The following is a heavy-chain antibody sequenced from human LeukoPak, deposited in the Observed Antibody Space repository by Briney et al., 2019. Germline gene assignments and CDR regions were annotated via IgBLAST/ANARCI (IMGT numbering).Heavy chain of an antibody. CDR3: ARGKNYYDSSGYYGY. D-gene: IGHD3-22*01. V-gene: IGHV7-4-1*02. J-gene: IGHJ4*02. CDR2: INTNTGNP. CDR1: GYTFTSYV. Sequence: ASVKVSCKASGYTFTSYVMNWVRQAPGQGLEWMGCINTNTGNPTYAQGFTGRFVFSLDTSVSTAYLQISSLKAEDTAVYYCARGKNYYDSSGYYGYWGQGTLVTVSS.